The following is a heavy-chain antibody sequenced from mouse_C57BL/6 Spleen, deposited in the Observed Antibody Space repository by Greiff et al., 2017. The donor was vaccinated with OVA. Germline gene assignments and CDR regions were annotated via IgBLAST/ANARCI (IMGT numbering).Heavy chain of an antibody. CDR2: IDPSDSET. V-gene: IGHV1-52*01. Sequence: QVQLQQSGAELVRPGSSVKLSCKASGYTFTSYWMHWVKQRPIQGLEWIGNIDPSDSETHYNQKFKDKATLTVDKSSSTAYMQLSSLTSEDSAVYYCARGGYDGYYVMAYWGQGTLVTVSA. D-gene: IGHD2-3*01. CDR3: ARGGYDGYYVMAY. CDR1: GYTFTSYW. J-gene: IGHJ3*01.